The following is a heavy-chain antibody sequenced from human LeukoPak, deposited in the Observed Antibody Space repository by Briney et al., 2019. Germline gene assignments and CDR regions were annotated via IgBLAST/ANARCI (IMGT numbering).Heavy chain of an antibody. J-gene: IGHJ4*02. CDR2: IIPILGIA. Sequence: ASVKFSCKASGYTFTDFYMYWVRQAPGQGLEWMGRIIPILGIANYAQKFQGRVTITADKSTSTAYMELSSLRSEDTAVYYCARSLDLGGGTYNYWGQGTLVTVSS. CDR1: GYTFTDFY. D-gene: IGHD3-16*01. V-gene: IGHV1-69*02. CDR3: ARSLDLGGGTYNY.